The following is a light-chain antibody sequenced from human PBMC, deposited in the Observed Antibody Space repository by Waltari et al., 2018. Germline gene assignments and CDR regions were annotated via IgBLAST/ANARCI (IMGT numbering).Light chain of an antibody. J-gene: IGLJ3*02. V-gene: IGLV10-54*04. Sequence: QAGLTPPPSVSRALGQTATLPCAGTRNNVGTQGVPWLQQHQGHPPKLLSSRSDNRPSGISERFSASRSGNTASLTITGLQADDEADYYCSAWDKDLVAVVFGGGTKLTVL. CDR3: SAWDKDLVAVV. CDR2: RSD. CDR1: RNNVGTQG.